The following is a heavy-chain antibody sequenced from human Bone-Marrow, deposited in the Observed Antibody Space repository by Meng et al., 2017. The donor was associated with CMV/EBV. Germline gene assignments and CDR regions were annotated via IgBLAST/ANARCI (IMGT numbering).Heavy chain of an antibody. D-gene: IGHD6-25*01. J-gene: IGHJ4*02. CDR2: MRNKAASFAT. Sequence: GGSLRLSCAASGLTFSGFTIHWVRQASGKGLEWVGRMRNKAASFATAYSASVKGRFTISRDDSKNTAYLQMNSLKTDDTALYYCTRWVSGAAANFDFWGQGTLVTVSS. CDR1: GLTFSGFT. CDR3: TRWVSGAAANFDF. V-gene: IGHV3-73*01.